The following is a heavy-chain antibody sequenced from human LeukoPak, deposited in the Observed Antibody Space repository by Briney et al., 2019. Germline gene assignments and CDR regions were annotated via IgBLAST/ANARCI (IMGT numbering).Heavy chain of an antibody. J-gene: IGHJ4*02. Sequence: GRSLRLSCAASGFTFSSYGMHWVRQAPGKGLEWVAVISYDGSNKYYADSVKGRFTISRDNSKNTLYLQMNSLRAEDTAVYYCAKDRAGEAATDYWGRGTLVTVSS. D-gene: IGHD6-25*01. CDR1: GFTFSSYG. CDR3: AKDRAGEAATDY. V-gene: IGHV3-30*18. CDR2: ISYDGSNK.